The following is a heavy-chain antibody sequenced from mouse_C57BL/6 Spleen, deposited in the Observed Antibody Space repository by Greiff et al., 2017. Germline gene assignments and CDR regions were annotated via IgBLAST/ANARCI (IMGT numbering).Heavy chain of an antibody. CDR1: GYTFTSYW. Sequence: VQLQQPGAELVKPGASVKVSCKASGYTFTSYWMHWVKQRPGQGLEWIGRIHPSDSDTNYNQKFKGKATLTVDKSSSTAYMQLSSLTSEDSAVYYWSIKDGDGYYVPYSAMDYGGKGTSATVSS. J-gene: IGHJ4*01. CDR2: IHPSDSDT. D-gene: IGHD2-3*01. V-gene: IGHV1-74*01. CDR3: SIKDGDGYYVPYSAMDY.